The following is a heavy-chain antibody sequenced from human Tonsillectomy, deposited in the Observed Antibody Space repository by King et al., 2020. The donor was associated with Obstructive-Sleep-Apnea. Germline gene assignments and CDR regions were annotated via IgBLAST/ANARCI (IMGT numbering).Heavy chain of an antibody. CDR3: TGGSPGFDH. J-gene: IGHJ4*02. V-gene: IGHV3-21*01. D-gene: IGHD2-15*01. CDR1: GFTFCTNR. CDR2: ITGSSSYI. Sequence: VQLVESGGGLVKPGGSLRLSCAASGFTFCTNRLNWVRQAPGKGMEWLSSITGSSSYIYYSDSVKVRLTVSRDNAKNSLYLQMIGLRAEDTAVYYCTGGSPGFDHWGQGTLVTVSS.